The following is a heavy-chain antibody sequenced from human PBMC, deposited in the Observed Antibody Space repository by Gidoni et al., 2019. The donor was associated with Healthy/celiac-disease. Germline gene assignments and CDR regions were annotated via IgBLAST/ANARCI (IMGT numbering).Heavy chain of an antibody. V-gene: IGHV1-2*02. CDR2: INPHSGGT. J-gene: IGHJ4*02. CDR1: GYPFTGYY. Sequence: QVQLVQSGAEVKKPGASVKVSCKASGYPFTGYYMHWVRQAPGQGLEWMGWINPHSGGTNYAQKFQGRVTMTRDTSISTAYMELSRLRSDDTAVYYCARDRGRPAAIYDYWGQGTLVTVSS. D-gene: IGHD2-2*01. CDR3: ARDRGRPAAIYDY.